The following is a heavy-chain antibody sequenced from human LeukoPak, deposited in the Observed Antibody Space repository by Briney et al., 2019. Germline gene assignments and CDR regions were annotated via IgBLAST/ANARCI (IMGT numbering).Heavy chain of an antibody. CDR2: ISYDGSNK. CDR3: AKELGTYSSGEAFDI. V-gene: IGHV3-30*18. D-gene: IGHD2-21*01. J-gene: IGHJ3*02. CDR1: GFTFSSYG. Sequence: PGGSLRLSCAASGFTFSSYGMHWVRQAPGKGLEWVAVISYDGSNKYYEDSVKGRFTISRDNAKNSLYLQMNSLRVENTAVYYCAKELGTYSSGEAFDIWGQGTMVTVSS.